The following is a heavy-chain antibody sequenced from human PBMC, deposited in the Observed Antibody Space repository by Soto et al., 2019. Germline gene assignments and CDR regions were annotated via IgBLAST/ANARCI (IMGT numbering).Heavy chain of an antibody. CDR1: GGSISSGDYY. CDR3: ARGRRMGYYGSVSAGFAY. D-gene: IGHD3-10*01. CDR2: IYYSGST. V-gene: IGHV4-30-4*01. J-gene: IGHJ4*02. Sequence: QVQLQESGPGLVKPSQTLSLTCTVSGGSISSGDYYWSWLRQPPGKGLEWIGYIYYSGSTYYNSSVMSRVTISVDTSMNQFYLKLSSGTAADTSVYYCARGRRMGYYGSVSAGFAYWGKGTLVTVSS.